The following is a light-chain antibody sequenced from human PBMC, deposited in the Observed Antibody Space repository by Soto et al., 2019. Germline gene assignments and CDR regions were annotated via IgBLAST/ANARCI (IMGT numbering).Light chain of an antibody. CDR2: DIR. CDR3: SSYPSSSTRV. V-gene: IGLV2-14*03. Sequence: QSALTQPASVSGSPGQSITISCTGTSSDVGGYKYVSWYQQHPGKAPKLMIYDIRNRPSGVSNRFSSSKSGNTASLTISGLQAEDEADYYCSSYPSSSTRVFGTGTKLTVL. J-gene: IGLJ1*01. CDR1: SSDVGGYKY.